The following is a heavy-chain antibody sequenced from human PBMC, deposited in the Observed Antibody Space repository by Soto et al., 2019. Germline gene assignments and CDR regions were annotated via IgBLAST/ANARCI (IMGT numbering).Heavy chain of an antibody. CDR3: VREDSSRWYLDY. CDR1: GGAISSYY. J-gene: IGHJ4*02. Sequence: QVQLQESGPGLVKPSETLSLTCTVSGGAISSYYWSWIRQPAGKGLEWIARIYTSGSTNYNPSLKSRVTMSVDTSKNQFSLKLNSVTAADTAVYYCVREDSSRWYLDYWGQGTLVTVSS. CDR2: IYTSGST. V-gene: IGHV4-4*07. D-gene: IGHD6-13*01.